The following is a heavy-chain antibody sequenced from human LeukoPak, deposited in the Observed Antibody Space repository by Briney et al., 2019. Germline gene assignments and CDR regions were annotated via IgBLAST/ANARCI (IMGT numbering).Heavy chain of an antibody. Sequence: PGGSLRLSCAASGFTFTSTSMNWVRQAPGKGLEWISYISSSSRTVHYADSMKGRFTISRDNSNNTLYLQMNSLRADDTAVYYCAKARISMVRSSDIDDWGQGTLVTVSS. CDR3: AKARISMVRSSDIDD. CDR1: GFTFTSTS. CDR2: ISSSSRTV. D-gene: IGHD3-10*01. J-gene: IGHJ4*02. V-gene: IGHV3-48*01.